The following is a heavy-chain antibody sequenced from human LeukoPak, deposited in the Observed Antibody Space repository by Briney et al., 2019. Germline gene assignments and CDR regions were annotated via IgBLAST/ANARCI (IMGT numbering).Heavy chain of an antibody. CDR2: IYTSGST. J-gene: IGHJ5*02. D-gene: IGHD1-1*01. V-gene: IGHV4-4*07. Sequence: SETLSLTCTVSGGSISSYYWSWIRQPAGKGLEWIGRIYTSGSTNYNPSLKSRVTMSVDTSKNQFSLKLSSVTAADTAVYYCARDLSDWNPREGWFDPWGQGTLVTVSS. CDR1: GGSISSYY. CDR3: ARDLSDWNPREGWFDP.